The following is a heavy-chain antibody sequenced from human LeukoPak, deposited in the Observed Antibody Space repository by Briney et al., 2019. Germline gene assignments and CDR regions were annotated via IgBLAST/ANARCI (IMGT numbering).Heavy chain of an antibody. CDR3: AKDKEMATIRRGYFDY. Sequence: GGSLRHSCAASGFTFSSYWMNWARQAPGKGLEWVASINHNGNVNYYVDSVKGRFTISRDNAKNSLYLQMNSLRAEDTALYYCAKDKEMATIRRGYFDYWGQGTLVTVSS. V-gene: IGHV3-7*03. CDR2: INHNGNVN. D-gene: IGHD5-24*01. J-gene: IGHJ4*02. CDR1: GFTFSSYW.